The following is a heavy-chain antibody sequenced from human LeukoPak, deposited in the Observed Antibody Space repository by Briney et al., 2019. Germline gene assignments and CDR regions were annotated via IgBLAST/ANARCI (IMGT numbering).Heavy chain of an antibody. J-gene: IGHJ3*02. CDR3: ARVRSSWFRDRVEAFDI. Sequence: PSETLSLTCTVSGGSISSGDYYWSWIRQPPGKGLEWIGYIYYSGSTYYNPSLKSRVTISVDTSKNQFSLKLSSVTAADTAVYYCARVRSSWFRDRVEAFDIWGQGTMVTVSS. CDR2: IYYSGST. CDR1: GGSISSGDYY. D-gene: IGHD6-13*01. V-gene: IGHV4-30-4*08.